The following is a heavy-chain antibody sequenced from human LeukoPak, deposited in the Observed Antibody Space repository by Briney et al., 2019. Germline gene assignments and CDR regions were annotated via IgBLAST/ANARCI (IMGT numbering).Heavy chain of an antibody. V-gene: IGHV3-23*01. CDR3: AKDIRSRTRGGNILPDY. J-gene: IGHJ4*02. D-gene: IGHD3-9*01. CDR1: GFTFSSYA. CDR2: ISGSGGST. Sequence: GGTLRLSCAASGFTFSSYAMSWVRQAPGKGLEWVSAISGSGGSTYYADSVKGRFTISRDNAKNSLYLQMNSLRAEDTALYYCAKDIRSRTRGGNILPDYWGQGTLVTVSS.